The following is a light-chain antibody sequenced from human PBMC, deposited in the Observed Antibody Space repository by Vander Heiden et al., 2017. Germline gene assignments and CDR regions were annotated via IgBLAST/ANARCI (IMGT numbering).Light chain of an antibody. J-gene: IGLJ3*02. CDR3: SSFTGASTLV. CDR1: SSDIGAYFF. CDR2: EVN. V-gene: IGLV2-14*01. Sequence: QSALTQPASVSGSLGQSITISCSGTSSDIGAYFFVSWYQQRPGKAPQLIIYEVNTRPSGLSSRFSGSKSGNTASLTISGLQAADEAYYPCSSFTGASTLVFGGGTKVTVL.